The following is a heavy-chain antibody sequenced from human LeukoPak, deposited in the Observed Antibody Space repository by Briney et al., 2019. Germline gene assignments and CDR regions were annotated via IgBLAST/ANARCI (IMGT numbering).Heavy chain of an antibody. CDR1: GFTFSSYA. J-gene: IGHJ6*02. CDR2: ISGSGSNT. Sequence: GGSLRLSCAASGFTFSSYAMCWVRQAPGKGLEWVSAISGSGSNTYYADSVKGRFTISRDNSKNTLSLQMNSLRAEDTAVYYCAKESAGDYYDSSAPFGMDVWGQGTTVTVSS. CDR3: AKESAGDYYDSSAPFGMDV. V-gene: IGHV3-23*01. D-gene: IGHD3-22*01.